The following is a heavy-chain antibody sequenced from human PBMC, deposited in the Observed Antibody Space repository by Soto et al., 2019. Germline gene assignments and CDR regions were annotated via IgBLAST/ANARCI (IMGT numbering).Heavy chain of an antibody. J-gene: IGHJ5*02. CDR1: GYTFTSYG. Sequence: QVPLVQSGAEVKKPGASVKVSCKASGYTFTSYGISWVRQAPGQGLEWMGWISAYNGNTNYAQKLQGRVTMTTDTSTSTAYMELRSLRSDDTAVYYCARVRIGFGELDGWFDPWGQGTLVTVSS. V-gene: IGHV1-18*01. D-gene: IGHD3-10*01. CDR2: ISAYNGNT. CDR3: ARVRIGFGELDGWFDP.